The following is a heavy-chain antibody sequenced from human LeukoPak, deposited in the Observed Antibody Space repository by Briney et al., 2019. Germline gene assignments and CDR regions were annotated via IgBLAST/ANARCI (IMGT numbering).Heavy chain of an antibody. Sequence: GGSLRLSCAASVFSLSAYCMSWVRQAPGKGLEWVANINEDGSEKNFVDSVKGRFTISKDNGKNSLYLQMNSLRAEDTAVYYCARGGCIGHYFLDYWGQGILVTVSS. CDR1: VFSLSAYC. CDR3: ARGGCIGHYFLDY. D-gene: IGHD3-22*01. V-gene: IGHV3-7*01. CDR2: INEDGSEK. J-gene: IGHJ4*02.